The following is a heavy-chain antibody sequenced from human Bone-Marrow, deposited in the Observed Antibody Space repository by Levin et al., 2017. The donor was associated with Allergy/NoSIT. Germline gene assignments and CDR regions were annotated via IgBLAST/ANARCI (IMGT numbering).Heavy chain of an antibody. CDR1: GGSISSGIYF. V-gene: IGHV4-31*03. D-gene: IGHD3-3*01. J-gene: IGHJ3*01. CDR3: ARVITVFGVVLAVNDAFDV. Sequence: SETLSLTCTVSGGSISSGIYFWSWVRQLPGKGLEWIGYVSYSGITFYTQSLKSRVTISGDTSTNLFSLTLISVTAADTAIYSCARVITVFGVVLAVNDAFDVWGQGKMVTVSS. CDR2: VSYSGIT.